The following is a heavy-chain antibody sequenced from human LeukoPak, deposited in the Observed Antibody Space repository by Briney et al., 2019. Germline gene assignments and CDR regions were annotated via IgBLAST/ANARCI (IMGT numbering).Heavy chain of an antibody. Sequence: PSETLSLTCTVSGGSISSSSYYWGWIRQPPGNGLEWIGSIYYSGSTYYNPSLKSRVTISVDTSKNQFSLKLSSVTAADTAVYYCARGGSSSWYGPIDYWGQGTLVTVSS. D-gene: IGHD6-13*01. CDR3: ARGGSSSWYGPIDY. CDR2: IYYSGST. J-gene: IGHJ4*02. CDR1: GGSISSSSYY. V-gene: IGHV4-39*07.